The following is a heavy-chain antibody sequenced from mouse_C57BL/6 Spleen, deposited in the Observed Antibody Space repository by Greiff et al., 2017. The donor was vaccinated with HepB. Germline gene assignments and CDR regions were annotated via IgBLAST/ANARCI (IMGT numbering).Heavy chain of an antibody. V-gene: IGHV1-55*01. Sequence: VQLQQPGAELVKPGASVKMSCKASGYTFTSYWITWVKQRPGQGLEWIGDIYPGSGSTNYNEKFKSKATLTVDTSSSTAYMQLSSLTSEDSAVYYCAVYDGYPIYAMDYWGQGTSVTVSS. CDR3: AVYDGYPIYAMDY. J-gene: IGHJ4*01. CDR1: GYTFTSYW. CDR2: IYPGSGST. D-gene: IGHD2-3*01.